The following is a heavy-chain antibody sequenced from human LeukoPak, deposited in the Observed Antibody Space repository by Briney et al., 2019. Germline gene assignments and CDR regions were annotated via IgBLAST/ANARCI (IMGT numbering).Heavy chain of an antibody. CDR3: AREVDTAMVSYYYYYYGMDV. J-gene: IGHJ6*02. D-gene: IGHD5-18*01. V-gene: IGHV3-7*01. Sequence: GGSLRLSCAASGFTFSSYWMSWVRQAPGKGLEWVANIKQDGSEKYYVDSVKGRFTISRDNAKNSLYLQMNSLRAEDTAVYSCAREVDTAMVSYYYYYYGMDVWGQGTTVTVSS. CDR2: IKQDGSEK. CDR1: GFTFSSYW.